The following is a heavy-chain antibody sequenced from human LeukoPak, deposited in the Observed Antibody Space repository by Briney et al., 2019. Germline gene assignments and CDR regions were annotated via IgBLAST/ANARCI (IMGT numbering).Heavy chain of an antibody. CDR1: GGSISSYY. CDR2: IYYSGST. J-gene: IGHJ4*02. Sequence: PSETLSLTCTASGGSISSYYWSWIRQPPGKGLEWIGYIYYSGSTNYNPSLKSRVTISVDTSKNQFSLKLSSVTAADTAVYYCARQSNEYSSSWQKHQHFDYWGQGTLVTVSS. V-gene: IGHV4-59*08. D-gene: IGHD6-13*01. CDR3: ARQSNEYSSSWQKHQHFDY.